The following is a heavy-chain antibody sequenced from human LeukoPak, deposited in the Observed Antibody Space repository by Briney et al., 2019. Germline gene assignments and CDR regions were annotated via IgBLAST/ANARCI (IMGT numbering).Heavy chain of an antibody. CDR1: GFTFSDYE. V-gene: IGHV3-48*03. CDR3: VKDGRFSGEFDP. J-gene: IGHJ5*02. D-gene: IGHD3-10*01. Sequence: GGSLILSCAATGFTFSDYEMNWVRQAPGKGLEWVAYISSSGGPTYYAESVRGRFTISRDNAKNSLYLQMNSLIAEDTAVYYCVKDGRFSGEFDPWGQGTLVIVSS. CDR2: ISSSGGPT.